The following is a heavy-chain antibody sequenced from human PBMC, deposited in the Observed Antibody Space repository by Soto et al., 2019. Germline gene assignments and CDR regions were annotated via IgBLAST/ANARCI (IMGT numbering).Heavy chain of an antibody. J-gene: IGHJ6*02. CDR3: AKQQGPGTPYYYAMDV. V-gene: IGHV3-23*01. CDR1: GFALSSYA. CDR2: IRSRGDRT. D-gene: IGHD3-10*01. Sequence: GGSLRLSCAASGFALSSYAMTWVRQAPGKGLEWVSVIRSRGDRTYYADSVQGRFVISRDNSRNMLYLQINNLRPEDTAVYYCAKQQGPGTPYYYAMDVWGQGTTVTVS.